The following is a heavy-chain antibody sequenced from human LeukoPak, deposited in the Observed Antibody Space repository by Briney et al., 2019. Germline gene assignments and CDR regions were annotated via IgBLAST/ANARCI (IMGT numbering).Heavy chain of an antibody. Sequence: PSQTLSLTCTVSGGSISSGDYYWSWIRQPPGKGLEWIGYIYYSGSTYYNPSLKSRVTISVDTSKNQFSLKLSSVTAADTAVYYCARERRELRGDAFDIWGQGTMVIVSP. CDR3: ARERRELRGDAFDI. CDR1: GGSISSGDYY. J-gene: IGHJ3*02. D-gene: IGHD1-7*01. V-gene: IGHV4-30-4*01. CDR2: IYYSGST.